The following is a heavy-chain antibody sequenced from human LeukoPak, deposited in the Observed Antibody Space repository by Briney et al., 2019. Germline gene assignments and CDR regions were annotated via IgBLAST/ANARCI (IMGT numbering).Heavy chain of an antibody. CDR3: ARARHRLPLDP. J-gene: IGHJ5*02. D-gene: IGHD6-6*01. Sequence: GGSLRLSCAASGFTVSSNYMSWVRQAPGKGLEWVSVIYSGGSTYYADSVKGRFTISRDNSENTLYLQMNSLGAEDTAVYYCARARHRLPLDPWGQGTLVTVSS. V-gene: IGHV3-66*01. CDR1: GFTVSSNY. CDR2: IYSGGST.